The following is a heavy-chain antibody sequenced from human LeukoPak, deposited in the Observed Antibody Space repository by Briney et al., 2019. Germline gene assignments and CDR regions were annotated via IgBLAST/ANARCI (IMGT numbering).Heavy chain of an antibody. Sequence: PGGSLRLSCAASGFTFSSYWMTWVRQAPGKGLEWVSSISSSSSYIYYADSVKGRFTISRDNAKNSLYLQMNSLRAEDTAVYYCARDRSPDSSGWYYVPRPVDYWGQGTLVTVSS. J-gene: IGHJ4*02. D-gene: IGHD6-19*01. V-gene: IGHV3-21*01. CDR3: ARDRSPDSSGWYYVPRPVDY. CDR2: ISSSSSYI. CDR1: GFTFSSYW.